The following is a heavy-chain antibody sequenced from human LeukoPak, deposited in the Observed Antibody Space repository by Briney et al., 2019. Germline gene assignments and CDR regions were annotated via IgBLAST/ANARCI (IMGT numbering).Heavy chain of an antibody. Sequence: GGSLGLSCAASGFTFSDYYMSWIRQAPGKGLEWVSYISSSSSYTNYADSVKGRFTISRDNAKNSLYLQMNSLRAEDTAVYYCARHTGYSSSWYTPTNYYYYGMDVWGQGTTVTVSS. CDR1: GFTFSDYY. CDR2: ISSSSSYT. J-gene: IGHJ6*02. D-gene: IGHD6-13*01. V-gene: IGHV3-11*06. CDR3: ARHTGYSSSWYTPTNYYYYGMDV.